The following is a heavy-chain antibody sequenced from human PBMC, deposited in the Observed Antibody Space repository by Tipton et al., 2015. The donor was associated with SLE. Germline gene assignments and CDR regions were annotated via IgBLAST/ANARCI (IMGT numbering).Heavy chain of an antibody. Sequence: RSLRLSCAASGFTFSSYGMHWVRQAPGKGLEWVAVIWYDGSNKYCADSVKGRFTISRDNSKNTLYLQMNSLRAEDTAVYYCARDRSQRVGGSYFIDYWGQGTLVTVSS. J-gene: IGHJ4*02. CDR1: GFTFSSYG. V-gene: IGHV3-33*01. D-gene: IGHD1-26*01. CDR2: IWYDGSNK. CDR3: ARDRSQRVGGSYFIDY.